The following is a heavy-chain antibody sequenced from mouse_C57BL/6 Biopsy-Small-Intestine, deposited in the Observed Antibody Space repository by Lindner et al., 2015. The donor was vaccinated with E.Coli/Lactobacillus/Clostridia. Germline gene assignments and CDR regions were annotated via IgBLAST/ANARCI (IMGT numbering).Heavy chain of an antibody. D-gene: IGHD1-1*01. CDR2: IYPGDGDT. CDR1: GYAFSSSW. J-gene: IGHJ2*01. Sequence: VQLQESGPELVKPGASVKISCKASGYAFSSSWMNWAKQRPGKGLEWIGRIYPGDGDTNYNGKFKGKATLTADKSSSTAYMQLSSLTSEDSAVYFCASRLLRSFDYWGQGTTLTVSS. CDR3: ASRLLRSFDY. V-gene: IGHV1-82*01.